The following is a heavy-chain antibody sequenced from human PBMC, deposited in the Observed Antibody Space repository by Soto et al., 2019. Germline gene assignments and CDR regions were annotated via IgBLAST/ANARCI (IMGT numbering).Heavy chain of an antibody. J-gene: IGHJ3*01. Sequence: QITLKESGPTLVKPTEALTLTCTFSGFSLTTSGVGVGWIRQPPGKALEWLALIYWDDDKRYSPFLKNKLNIPKDTSRKQVVLTLNNLDPVDTATYYCEHKLYVISDDAFDFWGPGTLVTVSS. CDR2: IYWDDDK. CDR3: EHKLYVISDDAFDF. D-gene: IGHD3-10*01. CDR1: GFSLTTSGVG. V-gene: IGHV2-5*02.